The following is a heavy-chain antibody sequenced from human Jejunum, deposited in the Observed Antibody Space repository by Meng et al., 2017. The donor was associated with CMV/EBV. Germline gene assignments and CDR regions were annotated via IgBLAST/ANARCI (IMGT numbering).Heavy chain of an antibody. CDR1: LSHSG. CDR2: LMYDRGNK. V-gene: IGHV3-30*02. Sequence: LSHSGMHWVRQAQGKGLEWLAYLMYDRGNKFYADSARGRFTISKDISTNTLFLQMNALRVEDTAVYYCAKSALRYYSNSVDWFDPWGQGTLVTVSS. D-gene: IGHD4-11*01. CDR3: AKSALRYYSNSVDWFDP. J-gene: IGHJ5*02.